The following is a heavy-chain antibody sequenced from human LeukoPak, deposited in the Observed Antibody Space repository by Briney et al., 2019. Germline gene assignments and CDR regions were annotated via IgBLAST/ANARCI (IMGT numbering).Heavy chain of an antibody. D-gene: IGHD3-22*01. Sequence: ASVKVSCKASGDNFIDNTMHWLRQAPGQRLEWTGWINGGSGNTKYSPKFQGRVTITRDTSASTAYMELSSLRSEDTAVYHCASPRYDSSGHYYVDWGQGTLVTVSS. CDR1: GDNFIDNT. J-gene: IGHJ4*02. CDR2: INGGSGNT. CDR3: ASPRYDSSGHYYVD. V-gene: IGHV1-3*01.